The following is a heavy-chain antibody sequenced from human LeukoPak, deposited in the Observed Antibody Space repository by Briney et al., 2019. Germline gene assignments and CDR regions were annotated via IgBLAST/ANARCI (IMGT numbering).Heavy chain of an antibody. J-gene: IGHJ5*01. CDR3: ARGALYCGGDCYDS. D-gene: IGHD2-21*01. Sequence: ASVNVSCKASRYTFTGYYMHWVRQAPGQGLEWMGRINPHSGGTNFAQKFQGRVTMTRDTSISTAYMELSRLRSDDTAVYYCARGALYCGGDCYDSWGQGTLVTVSS. V-gene: IGHV1-2*06. CDR2: INPHSGGT. CDR1: RYTFTGYY.